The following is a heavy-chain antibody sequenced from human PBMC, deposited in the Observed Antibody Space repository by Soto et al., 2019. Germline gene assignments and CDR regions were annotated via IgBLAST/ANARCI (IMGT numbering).Heavy chain of an antibody. CDR2: ISYDGSKK. Sequence: GGSLRLSCAASGFTFSSNGMHWVRQAPGKGLEWVAVISYDGSKKYYVDSVKGRFTISRDNSKNTLYLQMNSLRAEDTAVYYCAKDRGEIQLWSRGYFDYWGQGTLVTVSS. J-gene: IGHJ4*02. V-gene: IGHV3-30*18. CDR3: AKDRGEIQLWSRGYFDY. CDR1: GFTFSSNG. D-gene: IGHD5-18*01.